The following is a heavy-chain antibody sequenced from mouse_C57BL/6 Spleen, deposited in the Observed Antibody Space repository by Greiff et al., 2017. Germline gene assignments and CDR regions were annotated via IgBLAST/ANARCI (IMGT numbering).Heavy chain of an antibody. V-gene: IGHV2-2*01. CDR1: GFSLTSYG. CDR3: ARMDDYDGYWYFDV. Sequence: QVQLPQSGPGLVQPSQSLSITCTVSGFSLTSYGVHWVRQSPGTGLAWLGVIWSGGSTDYNAAFISRLSISKDNSKSQVFFKMNSLQADDTAIYYGARMDDYDGYWYFDVWGTGTTVTVSS. D-gene: IGHD2-4*01. CDR2: IWSGGST. J-gene: IGHJ1*03.